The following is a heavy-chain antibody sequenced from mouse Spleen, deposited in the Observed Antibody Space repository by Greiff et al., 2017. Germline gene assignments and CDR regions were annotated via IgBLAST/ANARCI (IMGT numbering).Heavy chain of an antibody. Sequence: EVKLQESGGGLVKLGGSLKLSCAASGFTFSSYAMSWVRQTPEKRLEWVATISSGGGNTYYPDSVKGRFTISRDNAKNTLYLQMSSLKSEDTAMYYCARQRITTAPYYAMDYWGQGTSVTVSS. CDR1: GFTFSSYA. V-gene: IGHV5-9*04. CDR3: ARQRITTAPYYAMDY. J-gene: IGHJ4*01. D-gene: IGHD1-2*01. CDR2: ISSGGGNT.